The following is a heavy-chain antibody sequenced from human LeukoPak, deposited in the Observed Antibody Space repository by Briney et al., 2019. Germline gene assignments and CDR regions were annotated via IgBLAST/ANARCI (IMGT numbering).Heavy chain of an antibody. Sequence: SETLSLTCTVSDGSMRSSNWWSWVRQPPGKGLEWIGEVYHSGSTNYNPSLKSRVTISIDKSKNQFSLRLQSVTAADTAVYFCARGEGALNNWGRGTLVTVSS. D-gene: IGHD3-16*01. V-gene: IGHV4-4*02. CDR3: ARGEGALNN. J-gene: IGHJ4*02. CDR2: VYHSGST. CDR1: DGSMRSSNW.